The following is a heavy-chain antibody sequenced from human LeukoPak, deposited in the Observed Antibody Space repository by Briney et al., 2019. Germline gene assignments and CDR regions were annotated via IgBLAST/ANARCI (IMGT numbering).Heavy chain of an antibody. Sequence: GGSLRLSCAASGFTFSSYAMSWVRQAPGKGLEWVSSIIGSGGSTYYADSVKGRFTITRDNSKNTLYLQMNSLRAEDTAVYYCARDPLNGKTAAAEVYWGQGTLVTVSS. CDR3: ARDPLNGKTAAAEVY. J-gene: IGHJ4*02. CDR2: IIGSGGST. CDR1: GFTFSSYA. D-gene: IGHD6-13*01. V-gene: IGHV3-23*01.